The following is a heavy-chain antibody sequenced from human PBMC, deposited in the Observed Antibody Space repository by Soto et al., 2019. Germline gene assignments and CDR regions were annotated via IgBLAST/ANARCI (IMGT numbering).Heavy chain of an antibody. CDR2: ISGSGGST. V-gene: IGHV3-23*01. Sequence: GGSLRLPCAASGFTFSSYAMSWVRQAPGKGLEWVSAISGSGGSTYYADSVKGRFTISRDNSKNTLYLQMNSLRAEDTAVYYCAKVAADYDYIWGSYRPYYFDYWGQGTLVTVSS. CDR1: GFTFSSYA. D-gene: IGHD3-16*02. J-gene: IGHJ4*02. CDR3: AKVAADYDYIWGSYRPYYFDY.